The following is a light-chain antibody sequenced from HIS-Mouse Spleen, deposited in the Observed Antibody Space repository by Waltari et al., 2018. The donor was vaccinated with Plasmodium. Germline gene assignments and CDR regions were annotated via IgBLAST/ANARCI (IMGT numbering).Light chain of an antibody. Sequence: QSALTQPPSVSGSPGQSVTISCTGTSSDVVSYNRVSWYQQPPGPAPKPMIDEVSNRPSGVPDRFSGSKSGNTASLTISGLQAEDEADYYCSSYTSSSTLVFGGGTKLTVL. CDR1: SSDVVSYNR. CDR3: SSYTSSSTLV. CDR2: EVS. V-gene: IGLV2-18*02. J-gene: IGLJ3*02.